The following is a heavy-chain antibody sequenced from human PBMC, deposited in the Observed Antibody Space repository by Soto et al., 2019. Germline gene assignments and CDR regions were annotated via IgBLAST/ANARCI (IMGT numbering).Heavy chain of an antibody. J-gene: IGHJ4*02. CDR2: ISYDGSDK. CDR3: AKRKYCPSTTCFDY. CDR1: GFTFSSYA. D-gene: IGHD2-2*01. Sequence: PGGSLRLSCAASGFTFSSYAMHWVRQAPGKGLEWVALISYDGSDKDYADSVKGRFTISRDNSRNTLFLQMNSLRAEDTAVYYCAKRKYCPSTTCFDYWGQGTQVTVSS. V-gene: IGHV3-30-3*02.